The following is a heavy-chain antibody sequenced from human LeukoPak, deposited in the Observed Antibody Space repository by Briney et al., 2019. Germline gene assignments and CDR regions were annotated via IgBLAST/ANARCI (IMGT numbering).Heavy chain of an antibody. D-gene: IGHD6-13*01. J-gene: IGHJ4*02. CDR2: INPSGGST. Sequence: ASVKVSCKASGYTFTSYYMHWVRQAPGQGLEWMGIINPSGGSTSYAQKFQGRVTMTRDTSTSTAYMELRSLRSDDTAVYYCARGLEPEGRWGVAAAGDVFDYWGQGTLVTVSS. CDR3: ARGLEPEGRWGVAAAGDVFDY. V-gene: IGHV1-46*01. CDR1: GYTFTSYY.